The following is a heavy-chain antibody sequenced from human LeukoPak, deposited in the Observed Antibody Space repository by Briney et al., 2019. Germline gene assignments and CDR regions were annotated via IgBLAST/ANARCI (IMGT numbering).Heavy chain of an antibody. CDR1: GGSISSGGYY. CDR2: IYHSGST. V-gene: IGHV4-30-2*01. CDR3: ARDLGAARWGGSNGKYYFDY. J-gene: IGHJ4*02. Sequence: TSQTLSLTCTVSGGSISSGGYYWSWIRQPPGKGLEWIGYIYHSGSTYYNPSLKSRVTISVDRSKNQFSLKLSSVTAADTAVYYCARDLGAARWGGSNGKYYFDYWGQGTLVTVSS. D-gene: IGHD6-6*01.